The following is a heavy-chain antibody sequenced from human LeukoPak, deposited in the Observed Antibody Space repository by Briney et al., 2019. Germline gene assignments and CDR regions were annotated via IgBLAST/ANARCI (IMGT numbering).Heavy chain of an antibody. V-gene: IGHV4-59*13. CDR3: ARVSRRLNYDILTGYPYYFDY. CDR1: GGSISSYY. D-gene: IGHD3-9*01. Sequence: PSETLSLTCTVTGGSISSYYWSWIRQPQAPGLGLIGNSYYSESTNYNPSLKSRVTISVDTSKNQFSLKLSSVTAADTAVYYCARVSRRLNYDILTGYPYYFDYWGQGTLVTVSS. J-gene: IGHJ4*02. CDR2: SYYSEST.